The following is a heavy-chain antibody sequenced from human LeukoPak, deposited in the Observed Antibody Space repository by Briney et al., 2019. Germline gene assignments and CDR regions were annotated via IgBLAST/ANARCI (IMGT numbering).Heavy chain of an antibody. CDR3: ARVGYYDSSGYDY. D-gene: IGHD3-22*01. V-gene: IGHV1-2*02. CDR2: INPNSGGT. CDR1: GCTFTGYY. J-gene: IGHJ4*02. Sequence: ASVKVSCKASGCTFTGYYMHWVRQAPGQGLEWMGWINPNSGGTNYAQKFQGRVTMTRDTSISTAYMELSRLRSDDTAVYYCARVGYYDSSGYDYWGQGTLVTVSS.